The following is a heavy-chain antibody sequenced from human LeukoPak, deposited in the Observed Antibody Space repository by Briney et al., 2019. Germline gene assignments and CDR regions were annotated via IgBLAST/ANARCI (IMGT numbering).Heavy chain of an antibody. CDR3: ARDEIVGALRGAFDI. J-gene: IGHJ3*02. Sequence: ASVKVSCKASGYTFSTYGLGWVRQAPGQGLEWMGWISGSNGNTQYAQKFRGRVTITTDTSTNTAYMELRSLRSDDTAVYYCARDEIVGALRGAFDIWGQGTMVTVSS. CDR2: ISGSNGNT. D-gene: IGHD1-26*01. CDR1: GYTFSTYG. V-gene: IGHV1-18*01.